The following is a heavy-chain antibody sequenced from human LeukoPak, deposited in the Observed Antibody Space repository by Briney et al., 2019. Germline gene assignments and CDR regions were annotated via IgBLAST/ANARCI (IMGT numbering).Heavy chain of an antibody. CDR1: GFTFGSYA. CDR3: AKGRITMVRGVTDFDY. CDR2: ISGSGGST. J-gene: IGHJ4*02. V-gene: IGHV3-23*01. D-gene: IGHD3-10*01. Sequence: GGSLRLSCAASGFTFGSYAMSWVRQAPGKGLEWVSAISGSGGSTYYADSVKGRFTISRDNSKNTLYLQMNSLRAEDTAVYYCAKGRITMVRGVTDFDYWGQGTLVTVSS.